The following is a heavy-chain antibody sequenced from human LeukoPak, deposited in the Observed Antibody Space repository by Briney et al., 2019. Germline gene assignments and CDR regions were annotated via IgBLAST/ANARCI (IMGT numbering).Heavy chain of an antibody. CDR1: GFTFSSYS. Sequence: GGSLKLSCAASGFTFSSYSMNWVRQAPGKGLEWVSSISSSSSYIYYADSVKGRFTISRDNAKNSLYLQMNSLRAEDTAVYYCARDISSGSRDLGYWGQGTLVTVSS. CDR2: ISSSSSYI. CDR3: ARDISSGSRDLGY. J-gene: IGHJ4*02. V-gene: IGHV3-21*01. D-gene: IGHD6-19*01.